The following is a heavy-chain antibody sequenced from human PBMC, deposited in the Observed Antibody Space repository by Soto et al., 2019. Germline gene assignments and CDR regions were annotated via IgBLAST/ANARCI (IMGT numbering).Heavy chain of an antibody. D-gene: IGHD4-17*01. CDR2: ISGSGGST. CDR3: AKGAGTYDYDAFDI. CDR1: AFPFSSYS. Sequence: GGSLSLSCSASAFPFSSYSMILVRQAPGKGLEWVSAISGSGGSTYYADSVKGRFTISRDNSKNTLYLQMNSLRAEDTAVYYCAKGAGTYDYDAFDIWGQGTMVTVS. J-gene: IGHJ3*02. V-gene: IGHV3-23*01.